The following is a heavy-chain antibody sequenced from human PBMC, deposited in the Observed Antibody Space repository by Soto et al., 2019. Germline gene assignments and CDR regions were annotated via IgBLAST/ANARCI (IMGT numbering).Heavy chain of an antibody. CDR3: ARAMSSAAGLYFDF. J-gene: IGHJ4*02. CDR1: GGSISSYY. V-gene: IGHV4-4*07. Sequence: SETLSLTGTVCGGSISSYYCSWIRQPAWKGMEWIGRIHTTDGTNYNPSLKSRVTMSIDTSNNQFSLKLSSLTAADTAVYYCARAMSSAAGLYFDFCGQRTLVAVSS. D-gene: IGHD6-13*01. CDR2: IHTTDGT.